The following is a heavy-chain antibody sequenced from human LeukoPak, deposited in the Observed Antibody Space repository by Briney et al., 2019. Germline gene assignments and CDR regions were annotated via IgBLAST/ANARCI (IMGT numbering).Heavy chain of an antibody. J-gene: IGHJ4*02. CDR2: IYYSGST. CDR3: ARPFQSGYSYYFDY. Sequence: PSETLSLTCTVSGGSISSGDYYWSWIRQPPGKGLEWIGSIYYSGSTYYNPSLKSRVTISVDTSKNQFSLKLSSVTAADTAVYYCARPFQSGYSYYFDYWGQGTLVTVSS. V-gene: IGHV4-39*01. D-gene: IGHD5-18*01. CDR1: GGSISSGDYY.